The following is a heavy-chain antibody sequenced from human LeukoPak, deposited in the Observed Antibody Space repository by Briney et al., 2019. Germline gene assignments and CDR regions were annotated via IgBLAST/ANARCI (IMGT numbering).Heavy chain of an antibody. Sequence: SQTLSLTCTVSGGSISSSSYYWGWIRQPPGKGLEWIGSIYYSGSTYYNPSLKSRVTISVDTSKNQFSLKLSSVTAADTAVYYCARDFGSSWYGGFDYWGQGTLVTVSS. CDR3: ARDFGSSWYGGFDY. V-gene: IGHV4-39*07. CDR2: IYYSGST. CDR1: GGSISSSSYY. J-gene: IGHJ4*02. D-gene: IGHD6-13*01.